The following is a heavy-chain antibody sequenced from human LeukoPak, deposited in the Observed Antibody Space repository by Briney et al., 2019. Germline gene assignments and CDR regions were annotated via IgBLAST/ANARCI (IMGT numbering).Heavy chain of an antibody. D-gene: IGHD3-22*01. J-gene: IGHJ4*02. Sequence: GGSLRLSCAASGFTFSSHSMNWVRQAPGKGLEWVSYISSSSSTMYYADSVKGRLTISRDNAKNSLYLQMNSLRAEDTAVYYCARGAYYYEDWGQGTLVTVSS. CDR2: ISSSSSTM. CDR1: GFTFSSHS. V-gene: IGHV3-48*01. CDR3: ARGAYYYED.